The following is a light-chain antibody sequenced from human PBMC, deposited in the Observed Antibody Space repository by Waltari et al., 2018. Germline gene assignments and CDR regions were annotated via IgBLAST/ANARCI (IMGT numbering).Light chain of an antibody. CDR1: QNVGTS. CDR3: QQYEDWPRHS. V-gene: IGKV3-15*01. J-gene: IGKJ4*01. Sequence: EIVVTQSPATLSVSPGERVTLSCRASQNVGTSLAWYQQKPGQTPRLLIFGAYSRASGVPARCSGSGSGTDFTLAISSLQSEDCAVYYCQQYEDWPRHSFGGGTKVQIE. CDR2: GAY.